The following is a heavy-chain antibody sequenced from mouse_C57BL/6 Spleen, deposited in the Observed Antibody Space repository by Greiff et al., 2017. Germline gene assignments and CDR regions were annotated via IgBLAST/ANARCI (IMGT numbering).Heavy chain of an antibody. D-gene: IGHD1-1*01. V-gene: IGHV1-81*01. CDR3: ARGGITTVVARDWDFDV. CDR2: IYPRSGNT. J-gene: IGHJ1*03. Sequence: QVQLQPSGAELARPGASVKLSCKASGYTFTSYGISWVKQRTGQGLEWIGEIYPRSGNTYYNEKFKGKATLTADKSSSRAYMELRSLTSEDSAGYFGARGGITTVVARDWDFDVWGTGTTVTVSS. CDR1: GYTFTSYG.